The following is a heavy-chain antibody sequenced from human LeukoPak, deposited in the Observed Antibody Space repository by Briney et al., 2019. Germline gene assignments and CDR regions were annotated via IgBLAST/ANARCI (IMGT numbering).Heavy chain of an antibody. CDR1: GYTFTSYA. D-gene: IGHD4-17*01. CDR3: ARDTGNYGPLLYFGY. Sequence: ASVKVSCKASGYTFTSYAMHWVRQAPGQRLEWMGWINAGNGNTKYSQKFQGRVTITRDTSASTAYMELSSLRSEDTAVYYCARDTGNYGPLLYFGYWGQGTLVTVSS. V-gene: IGHV1-3*01. CDR2: INAGNGNT. J-gene: IGHJ4*02.